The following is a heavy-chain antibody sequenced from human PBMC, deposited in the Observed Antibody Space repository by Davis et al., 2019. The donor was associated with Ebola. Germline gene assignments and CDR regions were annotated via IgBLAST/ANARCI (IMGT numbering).Heavy chain of an antibody. V-gene: IGHV1-18*01. CDR1: AYSFNNNA. Sequence: ASAMISCKASAYSFNNNAISRVRQAPGQGLEWMGWIRAYNGNINYAQILQGRVTMTTDTSTGTAYMELRSLRSDDTAVYFCARTSIVGTTTTASDNWGQGTKVTVSS. CDR3: ARTSIVGTTTTASDN. D-gene: IGHD1-26*01. J-gene: IGHJ3*02. CDR2: IRAYNGNI.